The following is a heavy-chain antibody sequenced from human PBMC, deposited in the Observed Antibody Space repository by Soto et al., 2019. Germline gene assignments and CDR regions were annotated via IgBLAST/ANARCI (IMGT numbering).Heavy chain of an antibody. CDR3: VRDYNDGIGRYDY. J-gene: IGHJ4*02. V-gene: IGHV3-30-3*01. D-gene: IGHD1-1*01. CDR2: ISYDGSNK. CDR1: GFAFSSYA. Sequence: QVQLEESGGAVVQPGRSLRLSCAASGFAFSSYAMQWVRQAPGKGLEWVAGISYDGSNKHYADSVKGRYTISRDNSKTTLFLQMNSLSTEDTAVYYCVRDYNDGIGRYDYWGQVTPVTVSS.